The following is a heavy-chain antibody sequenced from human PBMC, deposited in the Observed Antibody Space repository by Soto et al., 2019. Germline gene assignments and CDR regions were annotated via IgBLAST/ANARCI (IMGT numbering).Heavy chain of an antibody. V-gene: IGHV3-74*01. CDR2: INSDGSTT. CDR1: GFTFSSYW. D-gene: IGHD3-16*01. CDR3: ARDTYTDY. Sequence: GGSLILSCAASGFTFSSYWMHWVRQAPEKGLVWVSRINSDGSTTGYADSVKGRFTISRDNAKDTLYLQMNSLRAEDTAVYYCARDTYTDYWGQGTLVTVSS. J-gene: IGHJ4*02.